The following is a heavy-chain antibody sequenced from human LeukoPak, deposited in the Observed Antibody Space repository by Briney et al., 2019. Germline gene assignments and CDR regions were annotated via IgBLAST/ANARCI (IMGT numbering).Heavy chain of an antibody. CDR2: ISYSGSS. Sequence: SETLSLTCTASGGSISSGDYYWSWVRQPPGKGLEWIGYISYSGSSYYNPSLKSRVTISVDTSKNQFSLKVNSVTAADTAVYYCARVPLYDHAFDLWGQGTMVTVSP. CDR3: ARVPLYDHAFDL. CDR1: GGSISSGDYY. J-gene: IGHJ3*01. V-gene: IGHV4-30-4*01. D-gene: IGHD2-2*02.